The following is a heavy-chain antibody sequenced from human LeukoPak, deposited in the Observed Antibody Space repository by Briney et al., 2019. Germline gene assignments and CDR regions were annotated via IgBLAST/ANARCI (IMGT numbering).Heavy chain of an antibody. J-gene: IGHJ4*02. Sequence: GGSLRLSCAASGFTFSSYSMNWVRQAPGKGLEWVSSISSSSSYIYYADSVKGRFTISRDNAKNSLYLQMNSLRAEDTAVYYCARETLTYFYDSGSRHWGQGTLVTVSS. CDR3: ARETLTYFYDSGSRH. V-gene: IGHV3-21*01. D-gene: IGHD3-10*01. CDR2: ISSSSSYI. CDR1: GFTFSSYS.